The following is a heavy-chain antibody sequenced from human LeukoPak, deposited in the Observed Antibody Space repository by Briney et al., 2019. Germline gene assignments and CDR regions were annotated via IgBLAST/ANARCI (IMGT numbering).Heavy chain of an antibody. CDR3: ARSRNEYYYGSGSYFDY. CDR2: IYTSGTT. D-gene: IGHD3-10*01. Sequence: SETLSLTCTVSGGSFSSYYWSWIRQPAGKGLEWIGHIYTSGTTNYNPSLTSRVTISVDTSKNQFSLTLSSVTAADTAVYYCARSRNEYYYGSGSYFDYWGQGTLVTVSS. V-gene: IGHV4-4*07. CDR1: GGSFSSYY. J-gene: IGHJ4*02.